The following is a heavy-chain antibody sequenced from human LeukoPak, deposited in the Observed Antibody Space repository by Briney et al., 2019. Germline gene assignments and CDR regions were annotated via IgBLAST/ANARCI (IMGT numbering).Heavy chain of an antibody. CDR1: GFTFSSYG. Sequence: GGSLRLSCAASGFTFSSYGMHWVRQAPGKGLEWVAVIWYDGSNKYYADSVKGRFTISRDNSKNTLYLQMNSLRAEDTAVYYCARKGGYFDWSYYYYYHGMDVWGQGTTVTVSS. CDR3: ARKGGYFDWSYYYYYHGMDV. D-gene: IGHD3-9*01. V-gene: IGHV3-33*01. CDR2: IWYDGSNK. J-gene: IGHJ6*02.